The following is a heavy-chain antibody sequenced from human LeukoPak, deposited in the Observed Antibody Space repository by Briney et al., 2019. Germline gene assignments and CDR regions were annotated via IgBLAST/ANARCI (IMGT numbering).Heavy chain of an antibody. D-gene: IGHD3-3*01. CDR3: ARSEDDFWSGSVHY. CDR1: GGSISSGGYY. V-gene: IGHV4-61*02. J-gene: IGHJ4*02. Sequence: PSQTLSLTCTVSGGSISSGGYYWSWIRQPPGKGLEWIGRIYTSGSTNYNPSLKSRVTISVDTSKNQFSLKLSSVTAADTAVYYCARSEDDFWSGSVHYWGQGTLVTVSS. CDR2: IYTSGST.